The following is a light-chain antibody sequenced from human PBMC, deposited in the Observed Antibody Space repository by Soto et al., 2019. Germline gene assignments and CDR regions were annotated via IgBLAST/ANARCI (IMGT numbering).Light chain of an antibody. J-gene: IGKJ1*01. CDR3: QQYNSYWT. CDR1: PSISGW. CDR2: DAS. Sequence: DIQMTQSPSTLSASVVARVTITCLASPSISGWLAWYQQKPGKAPKLLIYDASSLESGVPSRFSGSGSGTEFTLTISSLQPNYFATYYCQQYNSYWTFGQGTKVDIK. V-gene: IGKV1-5*01.